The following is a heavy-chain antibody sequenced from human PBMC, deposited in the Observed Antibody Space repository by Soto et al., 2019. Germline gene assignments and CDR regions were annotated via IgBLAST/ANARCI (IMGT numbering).Heavy chain of an antibody. Sequence: SETLSLTCAVSGCSISTSNWWSWVRQPPGKGLEWIGEVYHSGSTNYNPSFKSRVAMSVDKSKNQFSLKLNSVTAADTAVYYCARAYGGYADYWGQGALVTVSS. CDR2: VYHSGST. J-gene: IGHJ4*02. V-gene: IGHV4-4*02. CDR3: ARAYGGYADY. D-gene: IGHD5-12*01. CDR1: GCSISTSNW.